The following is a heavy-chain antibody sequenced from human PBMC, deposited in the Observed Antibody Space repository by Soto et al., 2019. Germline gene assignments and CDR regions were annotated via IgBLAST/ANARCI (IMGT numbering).Heavy chain of an antibody. J-gene: IGHJ4*02. CDR3: TTDLRGYSYGLDY. V-gene: IGHV3-15*07. Sequence: EVQLVESGGGLVKPGGSLRLSCAASGFTFSNAWMNWVRQAPGKGLEWVGRIKSKTDGGTTDYAAPVKGRFTISRDDSKNTLYLQMNSLKTEDTAVYYCTTDLRGYSYGLDYWGQGTLVTVSS. D-gene: IGHD5-18*01. CDR2: IKSKTDGGTT. CDR1: GFTFSNAW.